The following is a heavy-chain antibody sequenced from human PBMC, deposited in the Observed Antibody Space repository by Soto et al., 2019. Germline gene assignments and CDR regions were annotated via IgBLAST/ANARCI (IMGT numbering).Heavy chain of an antibody. D-gene: IGHD1-1*01. CDR2: INHSGST. CDR1: GGSFSGYY. V-gene: IGHV4-34*01. J-gene: IGHJ5*02. Sequence: SXGTLSLTCAVYGGSFSGYYWSWIRQPPGKGLEWIGEINHSGSTNYNPSLKSRVTISVDTSKNQFSLKLSSVTAADTAVYYCARVKRYPNWFDPWGQGTLVTVSS. CDR3: ARVKRYPNWFDP.